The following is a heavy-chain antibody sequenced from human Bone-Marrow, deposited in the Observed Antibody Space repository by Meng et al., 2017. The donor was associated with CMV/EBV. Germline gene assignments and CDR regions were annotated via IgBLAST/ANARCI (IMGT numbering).Heavy chain of an antibody. CDR3: ARLRGWQVGMDV. D-gene: IGHD6-19*01. V-gene: IGHV4-39*01. J-gene: IGHJ6*01. Sequence: SQTLSLTCTVSGGSISSSDYYWGWIRQPPGKGLEWIGSIYYSGSTYYNAPLKSRVIISVDTSKNQFSLKLSSVTAADTAVYYCARLRGWQVGMDVWGPGNTVPCSS. CDR1: GGSISSSDYY. CDR2: IYYSGST.